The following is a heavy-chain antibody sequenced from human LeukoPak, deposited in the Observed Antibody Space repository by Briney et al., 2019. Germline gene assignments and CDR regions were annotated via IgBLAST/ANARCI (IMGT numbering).Heavy chain of an antibody. CDR3: ARIPEYSSSSLTPDY. CDR2: IYYSGST. V-gene: IGHV4-59*11. D-gene: IGHD6-6*01. J-gene: IGHJ4*02. Sequence: SETLSLTCTVSGGSISSHYWSWIRQPPGKGLEGIGYIYYSGSTNYNPSLKSRVTISVDTSKNQFSLKLSSVTAADTAVYYCARIPEYSSSSLTPDYWGQGTLVTVSS. CDR1: GGSISSHY.